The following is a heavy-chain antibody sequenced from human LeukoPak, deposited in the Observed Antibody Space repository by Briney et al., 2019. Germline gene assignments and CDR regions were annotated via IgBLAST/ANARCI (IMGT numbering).Heavy chain of an antibody. Sequence: GGSLRLSCAASGFTVSSNYMSWVRQAPGKGLEWVSVIYSGGSTYYADSVRGRFTISRDNSKNTLYLQMNSLRAEDTAVYYCARGGTPAHFDYWGQGTLVTVSS. V-gene: IGHV3-53*01. CDR2: IYSGGST. D-gene: IGHD3-16*01. J-gene: IGHJ4*02. CDR1: GFTVSSNY. CDR3: ARGGTPAHFDY.